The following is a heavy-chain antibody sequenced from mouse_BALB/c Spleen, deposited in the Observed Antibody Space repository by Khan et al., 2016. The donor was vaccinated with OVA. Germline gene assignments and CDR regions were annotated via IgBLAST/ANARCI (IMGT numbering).Heavy chain of an antibody. Sequence: QVQLQQPGPELVRPGASVKMSCKASGYTFTSFWIHWVKQRPGQGLEWIGMIDPSKSETRLNQTFKDKATLNVDKSSNTAYMQLSRLTSEDSAVYYCARGGYGSPFAYWGQGTLVTVSA. CDR1: GYTFTSFW. J-gene: IGHJ3*01. CDR2: IDPSKSET. CDR3: ARGGYGSPFAY. D-gene: IGHD1-1*01. V-gene: IGHV1S127*01.